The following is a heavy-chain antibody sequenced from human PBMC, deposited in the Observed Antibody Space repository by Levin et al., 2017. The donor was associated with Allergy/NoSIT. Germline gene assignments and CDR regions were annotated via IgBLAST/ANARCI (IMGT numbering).Heavy chain of an antibody. D-gene: IGHD5-12*01. CDR3: AGGGWLRFRD. V-gene: IGHV4-59*11. CDR1: GGSISSHY. CDR2: IDYSGTT. Sequence: RSQTLSLTCSVSGGSISSHYWSWIRQPPGKGLEWIGYIDYSGTTNYNPSLKSRVTISVDTSKNQFSLKLDSVTAADSAVYYCAGGGWLRFRDWGQGTLVTVFS. J-gene: IGHJ4*02.